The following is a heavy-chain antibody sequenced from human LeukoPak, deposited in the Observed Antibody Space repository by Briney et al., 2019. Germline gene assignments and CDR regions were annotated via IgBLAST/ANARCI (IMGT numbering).Heavy chain of an antibody. CDR3: AGAPSTVRSLLYFDY. CDR1: GVTVNNRS. Sequence: ARCLTLSCAPSGVTVNNRSMRWVRQAPRDRREWASVGYSGGYTNYAGSVKGRFTISGDNSKITLYLQMSSLRAEDTAVSYCAGAPSTVRSLLYFDYWGQGTLVTVSS. D-gene: IGHD3-16*01. V-gene: IGHV3-66*01. J-gene: IGHJ4*02. CDR2: GYSGGYT.